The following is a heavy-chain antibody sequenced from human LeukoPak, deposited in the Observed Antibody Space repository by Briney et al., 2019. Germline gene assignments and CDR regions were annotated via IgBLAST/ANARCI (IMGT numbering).Heavy chain of an antibody. V-gene: IGHV3-9*01. D-gene: IGHD6-19*01. CDR2: ISWNSGSI. CDR3: AKSSSRGWYIFDY. CDR1: GFTFDDYA. J-gene: IGHJ4*02. Sequence: PGGSLRISCEASGFTFDDYAMHWVRQAPGKGLEWVSGISWNSGSIGYADSVKGRFTISRDNAKNSLYLQMNSLRAEDTALYYCAKSSSRGWYIFDYWGQGTLVTVSS.